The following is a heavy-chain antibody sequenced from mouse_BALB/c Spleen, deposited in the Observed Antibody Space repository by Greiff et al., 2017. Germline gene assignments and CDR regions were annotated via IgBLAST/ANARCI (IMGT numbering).Heavy chain of an antibody. CDR3: AREGYGSLDY. CDR2: INPGSGGT. CDR1: GYAFTNYL. Sequence: QVQLLQSGAELVRPGTSVKVSCKASGYAFTNYLIEWVKQRPGQGLEWIGVINPGSGGTNYNEKFKGKATLTADKSSSTAYMQLSSLTSDDSAVYFCAREGYGSLDYWGQGTPLTVSS. D-gene: IGHD1-1*01. J-gene: IGHJ2*01. V-gene: IGHV1-54*01.